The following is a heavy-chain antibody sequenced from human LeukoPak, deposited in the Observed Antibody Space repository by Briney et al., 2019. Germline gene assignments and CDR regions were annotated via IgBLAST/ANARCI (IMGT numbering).Heavy chain of an antibody. D-gene: IGHD3-22*01. V-gene: IGHV3-48*01. CDR1: GFTFSSYP. CDR2: ISSSTTTI. CDR3: ARDRYYYDSSDYSRLDY. J-gene: IGHJ4*02. Sequence: PGGSLRLSCAVSGFTFSSYPMNWVRQAPGKGLEWVSYISSSTTTIYYADSVKGRFTMSRDNAKNSLYLQMNSLRAEDTAVYYCARDRYYYDSSDYSRLDYWGQGTLVTVSS.